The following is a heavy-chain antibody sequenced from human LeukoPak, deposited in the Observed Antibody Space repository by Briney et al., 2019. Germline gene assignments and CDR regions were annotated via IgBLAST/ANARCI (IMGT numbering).Heavy chain of an antibody. CDR3: ARDVAGPRDC. Sequence: ASVKLSSKASGGTFSSYAISWVRQAPGQGLEWMGRIIPIFGTANYAQKFQGRVTITTDESTSTAYMDLNSLRSEDTAMYYCARDVAGPRDCWGQGTLVTVSS. J-gene: IGHJ4*02. CDR1: GGTFSSYA. D-gene: IGHD6-19*01. CDR2: IIPIFGTA. V-gene: IGHV1-69*05.